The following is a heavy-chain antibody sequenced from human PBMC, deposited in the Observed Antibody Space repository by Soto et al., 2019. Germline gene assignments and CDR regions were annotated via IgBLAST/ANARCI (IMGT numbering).Heavy chain of an antibody. Sequence: EVQLVESGGGLVKPGGSLRLSCAVSGFTFSSKSMSWVRQSPGKGLEWDSSISSSSSFIYYADSLKGRFTISRDNAKNLLYLQMSSLRAEDTAIYYCARGDHAVIIPARFASWGQGTLVTVPS. J-gene: IGHJ5*01. CDR1: GFTFSSKS. CDR3: ARGDHAVIIPARFAS. D-gene: IGHD3-10*01. CDR2: ISSSSSFI. V-gene: IGHV3-21*02.